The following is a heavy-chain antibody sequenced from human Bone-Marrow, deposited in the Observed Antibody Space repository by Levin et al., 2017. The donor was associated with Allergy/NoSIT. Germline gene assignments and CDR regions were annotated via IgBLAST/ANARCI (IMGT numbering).Heavy chain of an antibody. Sequence: GSLRLSCLVSGGSNSNYYWSWIRQPAGKGLEWIGNIFTTGSTNYNPSLKNRVTMSMGPSKNQFSLTLTSVTAADTAVYYCARGGNWFDPWGQGTPVTVSS. D-gene: IGHD3-10*01. CDR2: IFTTGST. V-gene: IGHV4-4*07. CDR1: GGSNSNYY. J-gene: IGHJ5*02. CDR3: ARGGNWFDP.